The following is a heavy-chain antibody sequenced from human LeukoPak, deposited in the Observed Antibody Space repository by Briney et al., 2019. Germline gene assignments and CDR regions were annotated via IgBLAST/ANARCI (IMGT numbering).Heavy chain of an antibody. D-gene: IGHD6-6*01. CDR2: ISGSGGST. Sequence: GGSLRLSCAASGFTFSSYAMSWVRQAPGKGLEWVSAISGSGGSTYYADSVKGRFTISGDNSKNTLYLQMNSLRAEDTAVYYCAKEGHIAARPGGRYYYYYGMDVWGQGTTVTVSS. V-gene: IGHV3-23*01. CDR1: GFTFSSYA. J-gene: IGHJ6*02. CDR3: AKEGHIAARPGGRYYYYYGMDV.